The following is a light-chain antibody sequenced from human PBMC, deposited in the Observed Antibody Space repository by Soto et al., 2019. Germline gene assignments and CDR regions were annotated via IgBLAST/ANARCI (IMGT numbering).Light chain of an antibody. CDR3: QQYGSSPFT. CDR1: QSVSSSY. J-gene: IGKJ3*01. CDR2: GAS. Sequence: EIVLTQSPGTLSLSPGERATLSCRASQSVSSSYLAWYQQKPGQAPRLLIYGASSRATGIPDRFSGRGAGTDFTLTISRLEPEDFVVYYCQQYGSSPFTFGPGTKVDIK. V-gene: IGKV3-20*01.